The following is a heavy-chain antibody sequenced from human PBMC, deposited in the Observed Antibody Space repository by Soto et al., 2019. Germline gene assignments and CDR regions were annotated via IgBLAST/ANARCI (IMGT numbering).Heavy chain of an antibody. Sequence: SETLSLTCTVSGGSISSSSYYWGWIRQPPGKGLEWIGSIYYSGSTYYNPSLKSRVTISVDTSKNQFSLKLSSVTAADTAVYYCARHFHPCSGGSCYFYFDYWGQGTLVTVSS. V-gene: IGHV4-39*01. CDR3: ARHFHPCSGGSCYFYFDY. CDR2: IYYSGST. D-gene: IGHD2-15*01. J-gene: IGHJ4*02. CDR1: GGSISSSSYY.